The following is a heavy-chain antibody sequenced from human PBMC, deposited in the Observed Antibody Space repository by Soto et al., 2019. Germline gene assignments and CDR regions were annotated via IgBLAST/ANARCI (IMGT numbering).Heavy chain of an antibody. V-gene: IGHV2-5*02. Sequence: QITLKESGPTLVKPTQTLTLTCAFSGLSLTTNGLSVGWVRQPPGKALEWLALIYWDDDKRYSPSLKSRLTIPRDTSKTPVVLTITNMDPVDTATYFCAHSSTDLPPAMDVWGQGTTVSVSS. J-gene: IGHJ6*02. CDR2: IYWDDDK. CDR3: AHSSTDLPPAMDV. D-gene: IGHD3-3*01. CDR1: GLSLTTNGLS.